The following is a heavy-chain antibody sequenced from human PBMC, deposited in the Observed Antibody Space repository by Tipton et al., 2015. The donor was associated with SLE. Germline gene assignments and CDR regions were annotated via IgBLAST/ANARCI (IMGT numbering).Heavy chain of an antibody. D-gene: IGHD3-22*01. Sequence: TLSLTCTVSGGSISSYYWSWIRQPAGKGLEWIGRIYTSGSTNYNPPLKSRVTMSVDTSKNQFSLKLSSVTAADTAVYYCARDLWPYYYASTEAFDYWGQGTLVTVSS. V-gene: IGHV4-4*07. CDR1: GGSISSYY. CDR3: ARDLWPYYYASTEAFDY. CDR2: IYTSGST. J-gene: IGHJ4*02.